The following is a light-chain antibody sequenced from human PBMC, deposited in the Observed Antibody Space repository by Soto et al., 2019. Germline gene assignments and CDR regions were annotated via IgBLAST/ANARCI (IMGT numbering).Light chain of an antibody. J-gene: IGKJ1*01. CDR3: QQYNSYWRT. V-gene: IGKV1-5*01. CDR2: DAS. Sequence: DIQMTQSPSTLSASVGDRVTITCRASQSISSWLAWYQQKPGKAPKLLIYDASSLESGVSSRFSGSGSGKEFTLTISSLQHDDFATYYCQQYNSYWRTFGQGTKVEIK. CDR1: QSISSW.